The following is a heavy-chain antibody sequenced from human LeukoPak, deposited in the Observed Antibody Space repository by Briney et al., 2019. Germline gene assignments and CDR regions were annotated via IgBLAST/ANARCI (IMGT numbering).Heavy chain of an antibody. D-gene: IGHD3-16*01. CDR2: ISGSGGST. V-gene: IGHV3-23*01. CDR3: AKGGCYNALDT. J-gene: IGHJ5*01. Sequence: PGGSLRLSCAASGFTFNTYGMSWVRQAPGKGLEWVSTISGSGGSTYYADSVTGRFTISRDISKNTLYLQMSSLTAEDTAIYYCAKGGCYNALDTWGHGTLVTVSS. CDR1: GFTFNTYG.